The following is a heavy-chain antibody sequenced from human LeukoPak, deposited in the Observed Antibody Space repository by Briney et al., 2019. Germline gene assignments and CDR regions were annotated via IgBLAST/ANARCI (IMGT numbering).Heavy chain of an antibody. J-gene: IGHJ4*02. Sequence: GGSLRLSCAASGFTFSSFWIYWVRHAPGKGLVWVSRINSDGSETMYADSVKGRFTISRDNAENTLYLEMNTLRAEDTAVYYCARVRMGDDFNPFDYWGQGTLVNVSS. CDR1: GFTFSSFW. CDR2: INSDGSET. V-gene: IGHV3-74*03. D-gene: IGHD3-16*01. CDR3: ARVRMGDDFNPFDY.